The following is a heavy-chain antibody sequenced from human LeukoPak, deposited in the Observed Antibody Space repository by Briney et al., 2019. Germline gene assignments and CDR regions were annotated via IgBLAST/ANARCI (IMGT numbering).Heavy chain of an antibody. J-gene: IGHJ4*02. D-gene: IGHD5-18*01. CDR2: ISSTSSYT. CDR3: ARSNRGVIQLPDY. CDR1: GFTFSDYY. Sequence: GGSLRLSCAASGFTFSDYYMSWIRQAPGKGLEWVSYISSTSSYTNYADSVKGRFTISRDNTKNSLYLQMNSLRAEDTAVYYCARSNRGVIQLPDYWGQGTLVTVSS. V-gene: IGHV3-11*03.